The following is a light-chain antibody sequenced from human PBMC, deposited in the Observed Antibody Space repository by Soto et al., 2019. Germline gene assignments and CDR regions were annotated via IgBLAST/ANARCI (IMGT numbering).Light chain of an antibody. J-gene: IGKJ1*01. V-gene: IGKV1-9*01. CDR3: QQYITWT. CDR2: TAS. Sequence: IQLTQSPSSLSASVGDRVTITCRASQAISSYFAWYQQKPGKAPKLLIYTASTLQSGVPSRFSGSGSGTDFTLTISSLQPDDFATYYCQQYITWTFGQGTKVDIK. CDR1: QAISSY.